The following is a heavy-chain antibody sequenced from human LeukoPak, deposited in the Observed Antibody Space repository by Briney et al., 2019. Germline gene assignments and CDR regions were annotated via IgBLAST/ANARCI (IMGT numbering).Heavy chain of an antibody. Sequence: SETLSLTCTVSGGSISSYYWSWIRQTPGKGLEWIGYIYYSGSTNFNPSLKSRVTISVDTSKNQFSLKMSSVTAADTAVYYCASRYYDSSGKDAFDIWGQGTMVTVSS. CDR3: ASRYYDSSGKDAFDI. CDR1: GGSISSYY. V-gene: IGHV4-59*01. CDR2: IYYSGST. D-gene: IGHD3-22*01. J-gene: IGHJ3*02.